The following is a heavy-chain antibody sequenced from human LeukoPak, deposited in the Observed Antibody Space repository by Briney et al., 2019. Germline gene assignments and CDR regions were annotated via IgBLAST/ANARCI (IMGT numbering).Heavy chain of an antibody. V-gene: IGHV4-59*01. D-gene: IGHD3-22*01. Sequence: SETLSLTCTVSGGSISSYYWSWIRQPPGKGLEWIGYIYYSGSTNYNPSLKSRVTISVGTSKNQFSLKLSSVTAADTAVYYCARDLGDYDSSGFDYWGQGTLVTVSS. CDR1: GGSISSYY. CDR3: ARDLGDYDSSGFDY. J-gene: IGHJ4*02. CDR2: IYYSGST.